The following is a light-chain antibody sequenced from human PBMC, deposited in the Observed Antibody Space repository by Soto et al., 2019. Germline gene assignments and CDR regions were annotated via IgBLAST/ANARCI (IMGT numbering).Light chain of an antibody. CDR1: SSDVGGYNY. Sequence: QSVLTQPASVSGSPGQSITISCTGTSSDVGGYNYVSWYQQHPGKAPKLMIYDVSNRPSGVSNRFSGSKSGNTASLTISGLQAEDEADYHCSSYTSSTLYVFGTGTRSPS. V-gene: IGLV2-14*01. CDR3: SSYTSSTLYV. J-gene: IGLJ1*01. CDR2: DVS.